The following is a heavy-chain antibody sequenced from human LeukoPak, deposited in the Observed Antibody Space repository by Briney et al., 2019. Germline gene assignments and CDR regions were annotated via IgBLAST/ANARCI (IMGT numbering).Heavy chain of an antibody. CDR2: ISSSSSTI. J-gene: IGHJ4*02. D-gene: IGHD6-19*01. CDR1: GFTFSSYT. V-gene: IGHV3-48*01. CDR3: AREGSGSGWGYYFDY. Sequence: GGSLRLSCAASGFTFSSYTMNWVRQAPGKGLEWVSYISSSSSTIYYADSVKGRFTISRDNAKNSLYLQMNSLRAEDTAVYYCAREGSGSGWGYYFDYWGQGTLVTVSS.